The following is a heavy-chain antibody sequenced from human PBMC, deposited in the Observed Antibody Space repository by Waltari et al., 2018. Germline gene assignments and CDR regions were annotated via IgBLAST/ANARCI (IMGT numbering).Heavy chain of an antibody. V-gene: IGHV3-74*03. CDR1: GFTFSSFW. Sequence: EEQLVESGGGLVQPGDSLRLSCAASGFTFSSFWMNWVRQAPGKGPLWVSRISTVASDTTYADSVKGRFTSSRDNARNTLYLQMNRLRAEDTAVYVCARVSRRTYRSPVPGRHYYYGMDVWGQGTTVTVSS. CDR2: ISTVASDT. CDR3: ARVSRRTYRSPVPGRHYYYGMDV. D-gene: IGHD1-1*01. J-gene: IGHJ6*02.